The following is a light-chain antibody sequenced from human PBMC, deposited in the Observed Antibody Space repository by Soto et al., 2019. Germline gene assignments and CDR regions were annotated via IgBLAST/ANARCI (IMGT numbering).Light chain of an antibody. J-gene: IGLJ3*02. Sequence: QSVLTQSSSASASLGSSVTLTCTLSRGHSSYIIAWHQQQPGKAPRYLMKLEGNGSYNKGRGVPDRFSGSSSGADRYLTISNLQYEDEADYYCETCDSNTHTVFGGGTQLTVL. CDR2: LEGNGSY. CDR3: ETCDSNTHTV. CDR1: RGHSSYI. V-gene: IGLV4-60*02.